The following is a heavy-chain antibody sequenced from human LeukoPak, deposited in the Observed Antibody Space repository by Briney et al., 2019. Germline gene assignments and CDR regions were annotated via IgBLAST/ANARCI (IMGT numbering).Heavy chain of an antibody. V-gene: IGHV1-46*01. Sequence: ASVTVSFTSSGYTFTIYYMHWVRQAPGQGLEWMGIINPSGGSTSYAQKFQRRVTMTRDTSTSTVYMELSSLRSEDTAVYYCASGEYCSSTSCSPRIDAFDIWGQGTMVTVSS. CDR2: INPSGGST. CDR3: ASGEYCSSTSCSPRIDAFDI. CDR1: GYTFTIYY. D-gene: IGHD2-2*01. J-gene: IGHJ3*02.